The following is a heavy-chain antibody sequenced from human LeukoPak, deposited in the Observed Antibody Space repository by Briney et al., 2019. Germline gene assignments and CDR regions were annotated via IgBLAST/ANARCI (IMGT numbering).Heavy chain of an antibody. V-gene: IGHV4-39*01. D-gene: IGHD3-16*01. CDR2: IYYSGST. J-gene: IGHJ6*03. CDR3: ARHGPPRAGWGRKYYYMDV. CDR1: GGSITSSSYY. Sequence: PSETLSLTCTVSGGSITSSSYYWGWIRQPPGKGLEWIGSIYYSGSTYYSPSLKSRVTMSLDTSKNPFSLKLSSVTAADTAVYYCARHGPPRAGWGRKYYYMDVWGKGTTVTISS.